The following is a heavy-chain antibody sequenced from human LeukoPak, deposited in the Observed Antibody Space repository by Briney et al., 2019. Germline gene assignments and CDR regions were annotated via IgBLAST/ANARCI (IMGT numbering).Heavy chain of an antibody. Sequence: SETLSLTCAVSGGSISSSNWWSWVRQPPGKGLEWIGEIYHSGSTNYNPSLKSRVTISVDKSKNQFSLKLSSVTAADTAVYFCAKFYFDSSGYYDVFDIWGQGTMVTVSS. V-gene: IGHV4-4*02. CDR3: AKFYFDSSGYYDVFDI. CDR2: IYHSGST. CDR1: GGSISSSNW. D-gene: IGHD3-22*01. J-gene: IGHJ3*02.